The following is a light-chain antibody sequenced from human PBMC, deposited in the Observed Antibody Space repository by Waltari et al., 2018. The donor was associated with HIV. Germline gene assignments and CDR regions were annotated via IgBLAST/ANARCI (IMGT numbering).Light chain of an antibody. CDR1: NIGRNS. CDR2: DDV. CDR3: QVWDRSYKEAV. Sequence: SYVLTQAPSVSVAPGQTATISCGNIGRNSMQWYRQKAGRAPLLVVADDVDRTSGVPARFSGARSGERATLTISGVEAGDEADYYCQVWDRSYKEAVFGGGT. V-gene: IGLV3-21*02. J-gene: IGLJ2*01.